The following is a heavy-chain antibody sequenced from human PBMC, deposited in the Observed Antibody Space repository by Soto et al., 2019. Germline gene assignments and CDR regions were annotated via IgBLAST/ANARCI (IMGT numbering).Heavy chain of an antibody. CDR2: IIPIFGTA. Sequence: SVKVSCKASGGTFSCYAIRWVRQAPGQGLEWMGGIIPIFGTANYAQKFQGRVTITADESTSTAYMELSSLRSEDTAVYYCARDAPYYDFWSGYLESSYYYYGMDVWGQGTTVTVSS. CDR1: GGTFSCYA. J-gene: IGHJ6*02. D-gene: IGHD3-3*01. V-gene: IGHV1-69*13. CDR3: ARDAPYYDFWSGYLESSYYYYGMDV.